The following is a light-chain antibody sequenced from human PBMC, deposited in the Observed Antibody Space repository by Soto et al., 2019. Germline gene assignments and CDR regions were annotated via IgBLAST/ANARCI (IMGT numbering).Light chain of an antibody. Sequence: DIQMTQSPSSLSASVGDRVTITCRASQGIRNDLGWYQQKPGKAPKRLIYAASTLQSGVPSQFGNSGSGTEHRHSISSIKHDHFPQYSALRHNNYPVTLGKGTKVAIK. CDR1: QGIRND. J-gene: IGKJ1*01. CDR3: LRHNNYPVT. CDR2: AAS. V-gene: IGKV1-17*01.